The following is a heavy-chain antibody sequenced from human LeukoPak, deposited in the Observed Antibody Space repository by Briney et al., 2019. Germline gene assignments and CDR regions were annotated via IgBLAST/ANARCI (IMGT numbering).Heavy chain of an antibody. CDR3: ASRGGSPPRDFDY. Sequence: ASVKVSCKASGYTFTGYYMHWVRQAPGQGLEWMGRINPNSGGTNYAQKFQGRVTMTRDTSVSTAYMELSRLRSDDTAVHYCASRGGSPPRDFDYWGQGTLVTVSS. V-gene: IGHV1-2*06. J-gene: IGHJ4*02. CDR1: GYTFTGYY. D-gene: IGHD1-26*01. CDR2: INPNSGGT.